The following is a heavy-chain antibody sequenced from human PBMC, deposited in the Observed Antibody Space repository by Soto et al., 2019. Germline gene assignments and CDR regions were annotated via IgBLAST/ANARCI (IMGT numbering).Heavy chain of an antibody. D-gene: IGHD3-10*01. CDR3: PREGHGDWFDP. CDR2: ISDDGTNK. V-gene: IGHV3-30-3*01. Sequence: GGSLRLSCAASGFTFSTYAMHWVRQAPGKGLEWVATISDDGTNKYYADSVKGRFTISRDNSRDTLYLQMNSLRAEDTAVYYCPREGHGDWFDPWGQGTLVTVSS. CDR1: GFTFSTYA. J-gene: IGHJ5*02.